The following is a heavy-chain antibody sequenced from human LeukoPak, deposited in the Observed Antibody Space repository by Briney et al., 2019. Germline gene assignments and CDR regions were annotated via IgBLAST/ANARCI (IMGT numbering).Heavy chain of an antibody. CDR3: ARDDTAMGPGGFDY. CDR2: ISAYNGNT. V-gene: IGHV1-18*01. D-gene: IGHD5-18*01. Sequence: ASVKVSCKASGYTFTRYSISWGPQAPGQGLEWMGWISAYNGNTNYAQKLQGRVTMTTDTSTSTAYMELRSLRSDDTAVYYCARDDTAMGPGGFDYWGQGTLVTVSS. CDR1: GYTFTRYS. J-gene: IGHJ4*02.